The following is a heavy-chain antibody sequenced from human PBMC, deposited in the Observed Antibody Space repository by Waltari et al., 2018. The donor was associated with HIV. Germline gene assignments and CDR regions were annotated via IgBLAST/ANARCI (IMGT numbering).Heavy chain of an antibody. CDR2: IYHSGST. CDR1: GYSISSGYY. Sequence: QVQLQESGPGLVKPSETLSLTCTVSGYSISSGYYWGWIRQPPGKGLEWIGSIYHSGSTYYNPSLKSRVTISVDTSKNQFSLKLSSVTAADTAMYYCARAIAVAGTEYFQHWGQGTLVTVSS. V-gene: IGHV4-38-2*02. J-gene: IGHJ1*01. CDR3: ARAIAVAGTEYFQH. D-gene: IGHD6-19*01.